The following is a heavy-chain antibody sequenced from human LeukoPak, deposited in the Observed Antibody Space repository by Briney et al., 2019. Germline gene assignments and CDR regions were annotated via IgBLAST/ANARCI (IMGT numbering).Heavy chain of an antibody. Sequence: GASVTVSFTSSGYAFYYYGITWVRQAPGQGLERVGWISLNNGNTHYTKYAQKFQGRVTLTADTSTATAYMELRGLRSDDTAVYYCQRVTIFGVVIDFDYWGQGTLVAVSS. CDR1: GYAFYYYG. D-gene: IGHD3-3*01. CDR3: QRVTIFGVVIDFDY. CDR2: ISLNNGNT. V-gene: IGHV1-18*01. J-gene: IGHJ4*02.